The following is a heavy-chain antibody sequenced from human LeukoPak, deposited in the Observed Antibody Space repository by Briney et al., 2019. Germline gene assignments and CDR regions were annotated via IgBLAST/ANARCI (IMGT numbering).Heavy chain of an antibody. V-gene: IGHV1-8*03. J-gene: IGHJ1*01. CDR1: GYTFTTYD. D-gene: IGHD1-1*01. CDR3: ARGPPTAQYFQH. Sequence: GASVKVSCKASGYTFTTYDINWLRQATGQGLQWMGWINPNSGNTGYAQKFQGRITITRNTSISTVYMELSSLRSEDTAVYYCARGPPTAQYFQHWGQGTLVTVSS. CDR2: INPNSGNT.